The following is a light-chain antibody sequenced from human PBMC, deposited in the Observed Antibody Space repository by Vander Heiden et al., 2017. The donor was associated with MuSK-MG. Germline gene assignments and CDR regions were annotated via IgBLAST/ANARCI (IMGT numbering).Light chain of an antibody. V-gene: IGKV1-39*01. CDR2: ATS. Sequence: DILMTQSPSSLSASVGDRVTITCRASESIRRYLNWYQYKQGKAPQLLIYATSSLQNGVPSRFSGSGSGTDFTLTITALRPEDFATYYCQQSFSSYTFGPGTKVQIK. J-gene: IGKJ2*01. CDR1: ESIRRY. CDR3: QQSFSSYT.